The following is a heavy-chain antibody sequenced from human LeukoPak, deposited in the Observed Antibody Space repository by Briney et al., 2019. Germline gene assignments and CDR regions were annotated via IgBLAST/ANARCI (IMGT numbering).Heavy chain of an antibody. D-gene: IGHD3-10*01. CDR2: IWSDGSEK. V-gene: IGHV3-33*08. CDR3: ARRGSGTYDFDY. Sequence: GGSLRLSCAASGFTFSSYSMNWVRQAPGKGLEWVAVIWSDGSEKYYADSVKGRFTISRDNSRNTLSLQMDSLRVEDTAVYYCARRGSGTYDFDYWGQGTLVTVSS. J-gene: IGHJ4*02. CDR1: GFTFSSYS.